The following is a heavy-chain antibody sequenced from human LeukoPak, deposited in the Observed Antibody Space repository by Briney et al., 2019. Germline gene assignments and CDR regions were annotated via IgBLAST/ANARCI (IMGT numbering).Heavy chain of an antibody. CDR1: GFSFSSYW. CDR3: ARAIAGRPKRGYYYYMDV. Sequence: GGSLRLSCAASGFSFSSYWMSWVRQAPGKGLEWVANIKQDGSEKYYVDSVKGRFTISRDNAKNSLYLQMNSLRAEDTAVYYCARAIAGRPKRGYYYYMDVWGKGTTVTVSS. CDR2: IKQDGSEK. J-gene: IGHJ6*03. D-gene: IGHD6-6*01. V-gene: IGHV3-7*01.